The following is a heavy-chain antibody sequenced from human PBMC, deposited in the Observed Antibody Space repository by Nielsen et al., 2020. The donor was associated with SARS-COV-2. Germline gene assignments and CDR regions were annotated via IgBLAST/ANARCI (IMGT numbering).Heavy chain of an antibody. CDR2: ISWNSGSI. V-gene: IGHV3-9*01. CDR1: GFTFDDYA. J-gene: IGHJ4*02. D-gene: IGHD3-10*01. Sequence: SLKISCAASGFTFDDYAMHWVRQAPGKGLEWVSGISWNSGSIGYADSVKGRFTISRDNAKNSLYLQMNSLRAEDTALYYCAAVLWFGELVYWGQGTLVTVSS. CDR3: AAVLWFGELVY.